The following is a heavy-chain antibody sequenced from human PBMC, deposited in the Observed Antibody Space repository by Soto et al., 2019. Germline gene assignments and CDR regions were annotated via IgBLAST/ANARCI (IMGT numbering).Heavy chain of an antibody. CDR1: GYTFTSYG. J-gene: IGHJ3*02. Sequence: QVHLVQSGAEVKKPGASVKVSCKASGYTFTSYGISWVRQAPGQGLEWMGWISAYNGNTNYAQKLQGRVTMTTDTATTTAYMKLRSLRSDDTAVYYCARTVSATYAFDIWGQGTMVTVSS. CDR2: ISAYNGNT. D-gene: IGHD1-26*01. V-gene: IGHV1-18*01. CDR3: ARTVSATYAFDI.